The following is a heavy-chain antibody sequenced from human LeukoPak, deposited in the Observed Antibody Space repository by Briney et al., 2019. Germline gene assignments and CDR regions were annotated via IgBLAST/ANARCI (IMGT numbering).Heavy chain of an antibody. CDR1: GFTFSSYA. V-gene: IGHV3-23*01. J-gene: IGHJ4*02. D-gene: IGHD6-13*01. Sequence: PGGSPRLSCAASGFTFSSYAMNWVRQAPGKGLEWVSTISGSGGNTYYAGSVKGRFTVSRDNSKNTLYLQMNSLRAEDTAVYYCAKDRRGIAAAGPLDYWGQGTLVTVSS. CDR3: AKDRRGIAAAGPLDY. CDR2: ISGSGGNT.